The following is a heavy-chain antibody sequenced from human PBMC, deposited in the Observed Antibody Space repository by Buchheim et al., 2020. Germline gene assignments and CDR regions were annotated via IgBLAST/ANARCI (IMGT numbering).Heavy chain of an antibody. CDR1: GFTFSSYA. J-gene: IGHJ5*02. CDR3: ARRMTFGATPGLDP. V-gene: IGHV3-23*04. D-gene: IGHD3/OR15-3a*01. Sequence: EVQVVESGGGLVQPGGSLRLSCAASGFTFSSYAMTWVRQAPGKGLEWVSTIFNTAGGTYYADSVKGRFTISRDNYQNMGYLSMNTLGAEDTALYYCARRMTFGATPGLDPWGQGTL. CDR2: IFNTAGGT.